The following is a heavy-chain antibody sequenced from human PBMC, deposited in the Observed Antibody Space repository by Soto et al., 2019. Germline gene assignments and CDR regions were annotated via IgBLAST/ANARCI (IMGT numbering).Heavy chain of an antibody. CDR2: VYYSGTA. Sequence: SETLSLTCSVSGGSVSNKTYYWSWIRQPPGKRLEWIGYVYYSGTANYNPSLKSRVTISVDMSKNQFSLRLTSVTAADTALYYCARTTAVPNTLRSRYFFDFWGQGTLVTVSS. V-gene: IGHV4-61*01. J-gene: IGHJ4*02. CDR1: GGSVSNKTYY. CDR3: ARTTAVPNTLRSRYFFDF. D-gene: IGHD3-9*01.